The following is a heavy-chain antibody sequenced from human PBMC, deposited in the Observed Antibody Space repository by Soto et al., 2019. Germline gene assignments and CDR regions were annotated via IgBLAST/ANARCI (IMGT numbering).Heavy chain of an antibody. CDR1: GFTLSGRS. CDR2: IDNAGTGS. J-gene: IGHJ6*04. D-gene: IGHD3-10*01. Sequence: EVQLVESGGGLVQPGGSLRLSCAASGFTLSGRSMHWVRQAPGKGLVWVSGIDNAGTGSTYADSVKGRFTSSSDNAKNMLYLQMNSLRVEDTAVYYCARGWFGPDVWGKGTKVTVSS. CDR3: ARGWFGPDV. V-gene: IGHV3-74*01.